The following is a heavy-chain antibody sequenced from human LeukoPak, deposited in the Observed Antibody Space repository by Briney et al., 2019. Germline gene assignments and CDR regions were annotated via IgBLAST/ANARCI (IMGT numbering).Heavy chain of an antibody. CDR3: ARAATATRSSTTKSYYYYYYGMDV. V-gene: IGHV4-34*01. CDR2: INHSGST. J-gene: IGHJ6*02. D-gene: IGHD2-2*01. CDR1: GGSFSGYY. Sequence: PSETLSLTCAVYGGSFSGYYWSWIRQPPGKGLEWIWEINHSGSTNYNPSLKSRVTISVDTSKNQFSLKLSSVTAADTAVYYCARAATATRSSTTKSYYYYYYGMDVWGQGTTVTVSS.